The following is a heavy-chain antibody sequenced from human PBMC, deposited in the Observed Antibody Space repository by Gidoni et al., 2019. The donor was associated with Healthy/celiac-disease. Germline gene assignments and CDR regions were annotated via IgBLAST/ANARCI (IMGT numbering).Heavy chain of an antibody. CDR2: ISYDGSNK. CDR1: GFTFSSYG. CDR3: AKDKVRYSSDWYYFDY. V-gene: IGHV3-30*18. Sequence: QVQLVESGGGVVQPGRSLRLSCAASGFTFSSYGMHWVRQAPGKGVEWVAVISYDGSNKYYADSVKGRFTISRDNSKNTLYLQMNSLRAEDTAVYYCAKDKVRYSSDWYYFDYWGQGTLVTVSS. J-gene: IGHJ4*02. D-gene: IGHD6-19*01.